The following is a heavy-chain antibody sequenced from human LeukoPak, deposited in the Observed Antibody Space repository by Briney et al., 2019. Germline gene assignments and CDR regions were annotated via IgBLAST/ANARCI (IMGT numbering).Heavy chain of an antibody. D-gene: IGHD6-19*01. CDR3: AKMTLAVAHYPNYYYYGMDV. V-gene: IGHV3-23*01. Sequence: GGSLRLSCAASGFTFSSYAMNWVRQAPGKGLEWVSVISGSGGSTYYADSVKGRFTISRDNSKNTLYLQMNSLRAEDTAVYYCAKMTLAVAHYPNYYYYGMDVGGQGTTVTVSS. J-gene: IGHJ6*02. CDR2: ISGSGGST. CDR1: GFTFSSYA.